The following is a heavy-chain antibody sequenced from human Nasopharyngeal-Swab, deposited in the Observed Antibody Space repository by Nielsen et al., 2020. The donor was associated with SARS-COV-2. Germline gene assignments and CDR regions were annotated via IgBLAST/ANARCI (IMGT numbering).Heavy chain of an antibody. J-gene: IGHJ6*02. CDR1: GGSISSYY. CDR3: ARDRATYYDFWSGYYHYGMDV. Sequence: SETLSLTCTVSGGSISSYYWSWIRQPAGKGLEWIGRIYTSGSTNYNPSLKSRVTMSVDTSKNQFSLKLSSVTAADTAVYYCARDRATYYDFWSGYYHYGMDVWGQGTTVTVS. CDR2: IYTSGST. D-gene: IGHD3-3*01. V-gene: IGHV4-4*07.